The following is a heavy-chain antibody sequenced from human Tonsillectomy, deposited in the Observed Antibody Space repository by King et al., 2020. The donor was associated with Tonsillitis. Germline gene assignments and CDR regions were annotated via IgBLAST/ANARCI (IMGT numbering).Heavy chain of an antibody. CDR3: ARDLGRDGFNYGGFAY. Sequence: QLQESGPGLVKPSETLSLTCTVSGGSISSYYWSWIRQPPGKGLEWIGYIYYSGNTNYNPSLKSRVTISVDTYKNLFSLELSSVTAADTAVYYCARDLGRDGFNYGGFAYWGQGILVTVSS. CDR1: GGSISSYY. CDR2: IYYSGNT. D-gene: IGHD5-24*01. J-gene: IGHJ4*02. V-gene: IGHV4-59*01.